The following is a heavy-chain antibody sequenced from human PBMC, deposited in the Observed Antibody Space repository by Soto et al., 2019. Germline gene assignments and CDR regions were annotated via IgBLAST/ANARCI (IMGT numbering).Heavy chain of an antibody. D-gene: IGHD3-10*01. V-gene: IGHV4-30-2*01. Sequence: SETLSLTCAVSGGSISSGGYSWSWIRQPPGKGLEWIGYIYHSGSTYYNPSLKSRVTISVDRSKNQFSLKLSSVTAADTAVYYCPRDGSGSYYYYFDYWGQGTLVTVSS. J-gene: IGHJ4*02. CDR2: IYHSGST. CDR1: GGSISSGGYS. CDR3: PRDGSGSYYYYFDY.